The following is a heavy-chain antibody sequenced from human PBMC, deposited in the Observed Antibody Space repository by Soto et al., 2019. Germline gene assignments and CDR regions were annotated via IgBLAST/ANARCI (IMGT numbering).Heavy chain of an antibody. D-gene: IGHD6-6*01. CDR1: GYTFTGYY. Sequence: ASVKVSCKASGYTFTGYYMHWVRQAPGQGLEWMGWINPNSGGTNYAQKFQGRVTMTRDTSISTAYMELSRLRSDDTAVYYCARVGTRQLVQPNWLDPWGQGTMVTVYS. V-gene: IGHV1-2*02. CDR2: INPNSGGT. J-gene: IGHJ5*02. CDR3: ARVGTRQLVQPNWLDP.